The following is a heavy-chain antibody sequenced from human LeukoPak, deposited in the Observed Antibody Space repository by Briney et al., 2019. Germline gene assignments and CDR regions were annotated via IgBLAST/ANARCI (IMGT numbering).Heavy chain of an antibody. J-gene: IGHJ4*02. V-gene: IGHV4-34*01. Sequence: SETLSLTCAVYGGSFSGYYWSWIRQPPGKGLEWIGEINHSGSTNYNPSLKSRVTISVDTSKNQFSLKLSSVTAADTAVYYCARRGLGYCSSTSCVGDDYWGQGTLVTVSS. CDR2: INHSGST. CDR1: GGSFSGYY. CDR3: ARRGLGYCSSTSCVGDDY. D-gene: IGHD2-2*01.